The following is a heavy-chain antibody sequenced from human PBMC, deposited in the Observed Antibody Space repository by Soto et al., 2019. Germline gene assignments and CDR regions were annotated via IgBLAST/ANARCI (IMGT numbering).Heavy chain of an antibody. V-gene: IGHV3-48*02. D-gene: IGHD3-3*01. CDR3: ARARYYDFWSGFPYYYYYGMDV. CDR2: ISSSSSTI. J-gene: IGHJ6*02. Sequence: GGSLRLSCAASGFTFSSYSMNWVRQAPGKGLEWVSYISSSSSTIYYADSVKGRFTISRDNAKNSLYLQMNSLRDEDTAVYYCARARYYDFWSGFPYYYYYGMDVWGQGTTVTVSS. CDR1: GFTFSSYS.